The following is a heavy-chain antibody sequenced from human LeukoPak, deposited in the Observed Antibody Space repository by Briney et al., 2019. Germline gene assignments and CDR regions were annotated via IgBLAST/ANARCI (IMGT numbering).Heavy chain of an antibody. CDR1: GYSFTSYW. CDR3: ARQGLSGSDAHY. D-gene: IGHD1-26*01. V-gene: IGHV5-10-1*01. J-gene: IGHJ4*02. Sequence: GESLKISCKGSGYSFTSYWISWVRQMPGKGLEWMGRNAPSDSYANYRSSFQGHVTISADKSIITAYLQWSSLKASDTALYYCARQGLSGSDAHYWGQGTLVTVS. CDR2: NAPSDSYA.